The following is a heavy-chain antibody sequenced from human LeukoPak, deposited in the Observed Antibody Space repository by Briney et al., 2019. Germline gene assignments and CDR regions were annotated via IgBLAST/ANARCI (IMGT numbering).Heavy chain of an antibody. CDR1: GGTFSSYA. CDR2: IIPILGIA. V-gene: IGHV1-69*04. J-gene: IGHJ4*02. CDR3: ARATHYYDSSGYYYQLPFDY. D-gene: IGHD3-22*01. Sequence: GASVKVSCKASGGTFSSYAISWVRQAPGQGLEWMGRIIPILGIANYAQKFQGRVTITADKSTSTAYMELSSLRSEDTAVYYCARATHYYDSSGYYYQLPFDYWGQGTLVTVSP.